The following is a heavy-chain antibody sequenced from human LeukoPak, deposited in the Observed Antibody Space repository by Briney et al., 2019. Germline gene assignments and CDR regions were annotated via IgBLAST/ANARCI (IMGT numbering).Heavy chain of an antibody. D-gene: IGHD3-3*01. Sequence: SETLSLTCFVSGASIINNNYYWAWLRQPPGKGLEWIGSINHGGSTSYNPYLKSRVTMSVDTSKSHFTLKLNSVTAADTAVYSCAGHKYYNFWGSFNWFDPWGQGTLVIVSS. V-gene: IGHV4-39*01. CDR1: GASIINNNYY. CDR3: AGHKYYNFWGSFNWFDP. J-gene: IGHJ5*02. CDR2: INHGGST.